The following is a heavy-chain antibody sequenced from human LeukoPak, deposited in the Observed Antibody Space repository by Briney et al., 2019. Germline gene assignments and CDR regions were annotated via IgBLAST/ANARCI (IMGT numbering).Heavy chain of an antibody. J-gene: IGHJ1*01. CDR1: GGSFSGYY. Sequence: PSETLSLTCAVYGGSFSGYYWSWIRQPPGKGLEWIGSISYSGSTYYNPSLKSRVTISVDASKNHFSLKLSSVTAADTAVYYCATDSNRGILEWFQYWGQGSLVTVSS. CDR2: ISYSGST. CDR3: ATDSNRGILEWFQY. D-gene: IGHD3-3*01. V-gene: IGHV4-34*01.